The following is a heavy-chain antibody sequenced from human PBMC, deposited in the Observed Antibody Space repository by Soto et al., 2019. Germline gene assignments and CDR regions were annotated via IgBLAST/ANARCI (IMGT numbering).Heavy chain of an antibody. CDR2: IKSKTDGGTT. CDR1: GFTFSNAW. J-gene: IGHJ6*03. D-gene: IGHD2-8*01. CDR3: TTVRLPDIVLMVYAMAMDV. Sequence: GESLKISCAASGFTFSNAWMSWVRQAPGKGLEWVGRIKSKTDGGTTDYAAPVKGRFTISRDDSKNTLYLQMNSLKTEDTAVYYCTTVRLPDIVLMVYAMAMDVWGKGTTVTVSS. V-gene: IGHV3-15*01.